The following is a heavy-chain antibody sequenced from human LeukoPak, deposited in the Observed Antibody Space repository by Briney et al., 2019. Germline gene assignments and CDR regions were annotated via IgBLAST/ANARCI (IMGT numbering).Heavy chain of an antibody. D-gene: IGHD2-2*01. CDR1: GFTFSSYA. V-gene: IGHV3-23*01. J-gene: IGHJ6*02. CDR3: AKDRPGARRYCSSTSCLYGMDV. CDR2: ISGSGGST. Sequence: PGGSLRLSCAASGFTFSSYAMSWVRQAPRKGLEWVSAISGSGGSTYYADSVKGRFTISRDNSKNTLYLQMNSLRAEDTAVYYCAKDRPGARRYCSSTSCLYGMDVWGQGTTVTVSS.